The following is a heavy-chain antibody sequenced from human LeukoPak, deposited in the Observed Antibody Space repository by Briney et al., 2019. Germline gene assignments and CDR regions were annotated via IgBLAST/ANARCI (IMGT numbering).Heavy chain of an antibody. V-gene: IGHV3-74*01. Sequence: GGSLRLSCAASGFTFRNYWMHRVRQAPGKGLVWVSRISRDGATTHYAGSVKGRFTISRDNAKNMVYLRMDSLSAEDTAVYYCVRLLDIDYWGQGTLVTVSS. D-gene: IGHD1-1*01. CDR3: VRLLDIDY. CDR1: GFTFRNYW. J-gene: IGHJ4*02. CDR2: ISRDGATT.